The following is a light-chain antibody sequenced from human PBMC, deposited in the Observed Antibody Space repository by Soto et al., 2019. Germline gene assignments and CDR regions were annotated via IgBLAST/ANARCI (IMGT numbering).Light chain of an antibody. CDR2: SAS. Sequence: DIQMTQSPSSVSAFVGDRVTITCRASQGINTWLAWYQQKPGKAPKLLMYSASILHTGVSSRFTGGGSGTEFTLTINSLQPEDFATYYCQQSDTLPITFGGGTKVEIK. CDR1: QGINTW. CDR3: QQSDTLPIT. V-gene: IGKV1-12*01. J-gene: IGKJ4*01.